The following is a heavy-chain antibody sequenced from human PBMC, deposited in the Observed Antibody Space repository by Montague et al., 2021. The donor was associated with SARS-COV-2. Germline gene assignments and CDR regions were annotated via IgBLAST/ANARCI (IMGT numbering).Heavy chain of an antibody. CDR1: GYSISSGYF. Sequence: SETLSLTCTVFGYSISSGYFWAWLRQPPGKGLEWIGSIYHAGYIHYNPSLKSRVSISIDTSRNQISLRVTDVAAADTAVYYCVRAPCVGDCNSLAIWFDPWGQGTLVSVSS. CDR2: IYHAGYI. V-gene: IGHV4-38-2*02. D-gene: IGHD2-21*02. CDR3: VRAPCVGDCNSLAIWFDP. J-gene: IGHJ5*02.